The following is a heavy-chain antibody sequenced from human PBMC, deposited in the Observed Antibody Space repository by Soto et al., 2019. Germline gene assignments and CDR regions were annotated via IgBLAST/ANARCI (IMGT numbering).Heavy chain of an antibody. D-gene: IGHD2-2*01. CDR1: GYSFTSYW. Sequence: GESLKISCKGSGYSFTSYWIGWGRQMPGKGLEWMGIIYPGDSDTRYSPSFQGQVTISADKSISTAYLQWSSLKASDTAIYYCARLNCSSTSCLYYYYGMDVWGQGTTVTVSS. J-gene: IGHJ6*02. V-gene: IGHV5-51*01. CDR3: ARLNCSSTSCLYYYYGMDV. CDR2: IYPGDSDT.